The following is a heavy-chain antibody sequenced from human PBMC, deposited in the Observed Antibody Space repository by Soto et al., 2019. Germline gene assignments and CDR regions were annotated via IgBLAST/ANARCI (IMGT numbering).Heavy chain of an antibody. CDR2: INHTGTT. CDR3: ARLGGYYQSLDT. CDR1: GASFSGYY. D-gene: IGHD3-22*01. V-gene: IGHV4-34*01. Sequence: PSQTLSLTCAVYGASFSGYYGTLIRQPPGKGLEWIGYINHTGTTNYNPSLKSRATISVDTSKNQISLKLSSVTAADTAFYYCARLGGYYQSLDTWGQGTLVTVSS. J-gene: IGHJ5*02.